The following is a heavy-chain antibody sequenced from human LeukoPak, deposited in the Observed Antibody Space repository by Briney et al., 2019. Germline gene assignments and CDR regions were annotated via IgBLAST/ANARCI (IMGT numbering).Heavy chain of an antibody. CDR1: GFTFSTSA. CDR3: AELGITMIGGV. J-gene: IGHJ6*04. D-gene: IGHD3-10*02. Sequence: GSLRLSCAASGFTFSTSAMDWVRQAPGKGLEGVSYISSSGSTIYYADSVKGRFTISRDNAKNSLYLQMNSLRAEDTAVYYCAELGITMIGGVWGKGTTVTISS. CDR2: ISSSGSTI. V-gene: IGHV3-48*04.